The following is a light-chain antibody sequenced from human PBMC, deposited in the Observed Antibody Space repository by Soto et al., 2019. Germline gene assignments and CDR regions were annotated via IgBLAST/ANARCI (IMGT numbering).Light chain of an antibody. CDR1: SSNIGSNY. CDR2: RNN. CDR3: AAWDDRLSGSYV. Sequence: PALAQPASASGTPGQRVTISCSGSSSNIGSNYVYWYQQLPGTAPRLLIYRNNQRPSGVPDRFYGSKSSTSASLAISGLRSEDEADYYCAAWDDRLSGSYVSGTGTKVTVL. V-gene: IGLV1-47*01. J-gene: IGLJ1*01.